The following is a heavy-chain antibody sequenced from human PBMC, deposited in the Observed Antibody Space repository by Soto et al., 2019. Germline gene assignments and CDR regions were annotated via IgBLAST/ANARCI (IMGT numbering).Heavy chain of an antibody. V-gene: IGHV1-3*01. CDR3: ARDGRYSYGYGY. D-gene: IGHD5-18*01. CDR1: GYTFTSYA. J-gene: IGHJ4*02. CDR2: INAGNGNT. Sequence: ASVKVSCKASGYTFTSYAMHWVRRAPGQRLEWMGWINAGNGNTKYSQKFQGRVTITRDTSASTAYMELSSLRSEDTAVYYCARDGRYSYGYGYWGQGTLVTVSS.